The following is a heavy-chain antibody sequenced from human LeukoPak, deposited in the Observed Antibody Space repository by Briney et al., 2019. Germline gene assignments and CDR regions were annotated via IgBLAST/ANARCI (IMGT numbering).Heavy chain of an antibody. CDR2: IYSGGST. J-gene: IGHJ4*02. CDR1: GFTVSSNY. V-gene: IGHV3-53*01. Sequence: GGSLRLSCAASGFTVSSNYMSWVRQAPGKGLEWVSIIYSGGSTFYADSVKGRFTISRDNAKNSLFLQMNSLRAEDTALYYCASGGIYYGAAFDFWGQGSLVTVSA. CDR3: ASGGIYYGAAFDF. D-gene: IGHD1-26*01.